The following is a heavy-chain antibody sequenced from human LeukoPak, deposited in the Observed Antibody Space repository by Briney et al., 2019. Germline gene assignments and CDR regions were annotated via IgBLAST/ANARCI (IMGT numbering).Heavy chain of an antibody. CDR3: ARTRGAFDS. V-gene: IGHV3-30*03. CDR1: GFTFSSYG. Sequence: GRSLRLSCAASGFTFSSYGMHWVRQAPGKGLEWVAVISYDGSNKYYADSVEGRFTISRDSSKNTLYLQMNSLRAEDTAVYYCARTRGAFDSWGQGTMVTVSS. CDR2: ISYDGSNK. J-gene: IGHJ3*02.